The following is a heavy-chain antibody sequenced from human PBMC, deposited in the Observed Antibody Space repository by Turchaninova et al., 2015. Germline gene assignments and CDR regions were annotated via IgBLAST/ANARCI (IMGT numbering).Heavy chain of an antibody. Sequence: QVQLQESGPGLVKPSETLSLTCGVSGYSISSDHYWGWIRQPPGKGLGWIGSIYHSGNPYYNPPHKSRVTRSVDTPKNQFSLKLGSVTAADTAVYYCARRRTGDRGYFDLWGRGTLVTVSS. V-gene: IGHV4-38-2*01. CDR1: GYSISSDHY. CDR2: IYHSGNP. J-gene: IGHJ2*01. D-gene: IGHD7-27*01. CDR3: ARRRTGDRGYFDL.